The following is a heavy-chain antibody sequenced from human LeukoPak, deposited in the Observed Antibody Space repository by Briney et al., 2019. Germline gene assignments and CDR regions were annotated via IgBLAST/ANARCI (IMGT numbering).Heavy chain of an antibody. Sequence: PGGSLRLSCAVSGFTLSIYAMHSVPQAPGKGLEYVSAISSNGGGTYYADSVKGRFTISRDNAKNALYLQMNSQRVEDTAVYYCARDGRCGGDCDASWGQGTLVTVSS. CDR2: ISSNGGGT. D-gene: IGHD2-21*02. CDR3: ARDGRCGGDCDAS. J-gene: IGHJ4*02. CDR1: GFTLSIYA. V-gene: IGHV3-64*04.